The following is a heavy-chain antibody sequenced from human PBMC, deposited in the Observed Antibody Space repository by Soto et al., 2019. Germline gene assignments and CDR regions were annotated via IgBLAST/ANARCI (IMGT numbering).Heavy chain of an antibody. J-gene: IGHJ6*03. D-gene: IGHD1-7*01. CDR1: GFTFSSYA. Sequence: GGSLRLSCAASGFTFSSYAMSWVRQAPGKGLEWVSAISGSGGSTYYADSVKGRFTISRDNSKNTLYLQMNSLRAEDTAVYYCAKATKKTGTTLYYYYYYYMDVWGKGTTVTVSS. CDR3: AKATKKTGTTLYYYYYYYMDV. V-gene: IGHV3-23*01. CDR2: ISGSGGST.